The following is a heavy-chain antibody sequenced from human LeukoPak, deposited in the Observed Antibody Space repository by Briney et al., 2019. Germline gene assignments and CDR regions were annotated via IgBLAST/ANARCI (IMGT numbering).Heavy chain of an antibody. D-gene: IGHD3-9*01. J-gene: IGHJ5*02. CDR1: GGPFSGYF. CDR2: INHSGGT. Sequence: SETLSLTCAVYGGPFSGYFWNWVRQPPGKGLEWIGEINHSGGTHYNPSLMSRVTISVDPSKNQFSLKLSSVTAADTAVYYCARSGVRYFDWLLSPNWFDPWGQGTLVTVSS. V-gene: IGHV4-34*01. CDR3: ARSGVRYFDWLLSPNWFDP.